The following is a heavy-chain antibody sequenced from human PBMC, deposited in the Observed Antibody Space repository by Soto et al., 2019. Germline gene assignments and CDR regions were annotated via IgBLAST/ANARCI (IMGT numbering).Heavy chain of an antibody. D-gene: IGHD6-19*01. CDR3: ARGRGSGWYTY. V-gene: IGHV4-34*01. CDR1: GGSFSGYY. CDR2: INHSGST. J-gene: IGHJ4*02. Sequence: SETLSLTCAVYGGSFSGYYWSWVRQPPGKGLEWIGEINHSGSTNYNPSLKSRVTISVDTSKNQFSLKLSSVTAADTAVYYCARGRGSGWYTYWGQGTLVTVSS.